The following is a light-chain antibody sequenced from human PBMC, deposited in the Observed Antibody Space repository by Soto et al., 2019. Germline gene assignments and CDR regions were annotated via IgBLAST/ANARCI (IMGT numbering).Light chain of an antibody. Sequence: EIVLTQSPATLSLSPGERATLSCRASQSVSSYLAWYQQKPGQAPRLLIYAASSRATGITARFSGIGSGTDFTPTISSLEPEDFAVYYCQQRSNWLTFGGGTKVEIK. V-gene: IGKV3-11*01. CDR1: QSVSSY. CDR2: AAS. CDR3: QQRSNWLT. J-gene: IGKJ4*01.